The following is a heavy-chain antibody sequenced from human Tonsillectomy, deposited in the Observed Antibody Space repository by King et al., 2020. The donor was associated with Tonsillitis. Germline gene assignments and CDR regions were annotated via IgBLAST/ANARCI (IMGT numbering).Heavy chain of an antibody. D-gene: IGHD3-22*01. Sequence: VQLVESGGGLVQPGGSLRLSCAASGFTFSSYAMSWVRQAPGEGLEWVSGIRCNGETTHYADTVKGRFAISRDNSKNTVYLQMNTLGAEDTAVYYCAKGVAVITTYTPWDYWGQGTLVTVSS. CDR2: IRCNGETT. CDR3: AKGVAVITTYTPWDY. J-gene: IGHJ4*02. V-gene: IGHV3-23*04. CDR1: GFTFSSYA.